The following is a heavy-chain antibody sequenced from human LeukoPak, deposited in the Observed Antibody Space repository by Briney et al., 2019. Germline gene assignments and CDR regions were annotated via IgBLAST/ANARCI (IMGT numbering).Heavy chain of an antibody. V-gene: IGHV3-7*01. CDR1: GFTFSGYW. J-gene: IGHJ4*02. D-gene: IGHD3-22*01. CDR2: IKQDGSEK. Sequence: PGGSLRLSCAASGFTFSGYWMHWVRQVPGKGLEWVANIKQDGSEKYYVDSVKGRFTISRDNAKNSLYLQMNSLRAEDTAVYYCARDRYRLITMIAYKGLLDYWGQGTLVTVSS. CDR3: ARDRYRLITMIAYKGLLDY.